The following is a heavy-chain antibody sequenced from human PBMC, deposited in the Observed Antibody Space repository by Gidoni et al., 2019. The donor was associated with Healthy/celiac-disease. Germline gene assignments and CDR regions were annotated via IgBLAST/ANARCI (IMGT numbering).Heavy chain of an antibody. V-gene: IGHV3-23*01. Sequence: EVQLLESGGGLVQPGGSLSLSCAASGFTFSSYAMSWVRQAPGKGLEWVSAISGRGGSTYYADSVKGRFTISRDNSKNTLYLQMNSLRAEDTAVYYCAKSPGLVNWNYGDYWGQGTLVTVSS. CDR3: AKSPGLVNWNYGDY. J-gene: IGHJ4*02. D-gene: IGHD1-7*01. CDR1: GFTFSSYA. CDR2: ISGRGGST.